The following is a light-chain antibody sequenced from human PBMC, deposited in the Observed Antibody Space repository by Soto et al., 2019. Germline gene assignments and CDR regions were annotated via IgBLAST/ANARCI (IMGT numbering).Light chain of an antibody. CDR2: TVS. Sequence: LSLTVTPGEPASISCRSSQSLLDSDDGNTYLDWYLQKPGQSPQLLIYTVSYRASGVPDRFSGSGSGTDFTLKISRVEAEDVGVYYCMQRIEFPLTFGGGTKVDIK. CDR3: MQRIEFPLT. V-gene: IGKV2-40*01. CDR1: QSLLDSDDGNTY. J-gene: IGKJ4*01.